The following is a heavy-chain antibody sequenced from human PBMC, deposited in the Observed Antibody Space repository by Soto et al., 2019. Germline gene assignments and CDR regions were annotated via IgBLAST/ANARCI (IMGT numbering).Heavy chain of an antibody. CDR1: GYTFTGYY. D-gene: IGHD5-12*01. Sequence: ASVKVSCKASGYTFTGYYMHWVRQAPGQGLEWMGWINPNSGGTNYAQKFQGWVTMTRDTSTSTAYMELRSLRSDDTAVYYCARDEGLGGYDQNYYGMDVWGQGTTVTVSS. CDR3: ARDEGLGGYDQNYYGMDV. J-gene: IGHJ6*02. CDR2: INPNSGGT. V-gene: IGHV1-2*04.